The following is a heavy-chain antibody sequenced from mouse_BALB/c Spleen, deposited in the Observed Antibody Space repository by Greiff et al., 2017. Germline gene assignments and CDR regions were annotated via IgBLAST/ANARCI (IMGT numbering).Heavy chain of an antibody. CDR1: GYTFSSYW. CDR3: ARRGGYDGAWFAY. Sequence: QVQLQQSGAELMKPGASVKISCKATGYTFSSYWIEWVKQRPGHGLEWIGEILPGSGSTNYNEKFKGKATFTADTSSNTAYMQLSSLTSEDSAVYYCARRGGYDGAWFAYWGQGTLVTVSA. CDR2: ILPGSGST. D-gene: IGHD2-2*01. J-gene: IGHJ3*01. V-gene: IGHV1-9*01.